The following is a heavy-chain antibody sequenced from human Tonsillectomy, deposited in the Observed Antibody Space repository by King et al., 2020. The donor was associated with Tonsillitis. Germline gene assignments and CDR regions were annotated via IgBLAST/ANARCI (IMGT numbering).Heavy chain of an antibody. Sequence: VQLVESGGGLVQPGGSLRLSCAASGFTFRTYNMNWVRQAPGKGLEWVSYISRNNSTIYYADSVKGRFTISRDNAKNSLYLEMNSLRAEDTAVYYCVLFTGYYTAWGQGTLVTVSS. CDR1: GFTFRTYN. CDR2: ISRNNSTI. D-gene: IGHD3-9*01. V-gene: IGHV3-48*01. CDR3: VLFTGYYTA. J-gene: IGHJ5*02.